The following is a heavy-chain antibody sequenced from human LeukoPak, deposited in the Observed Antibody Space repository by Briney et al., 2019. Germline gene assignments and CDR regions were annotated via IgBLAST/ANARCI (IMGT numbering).Heavy chain of an antibody. CDR2: ISDSGGIA. CDR1: GGSISSSSYS. V-gene: IGHV3-23*01. J-gene: IGHJ4*02. D-gene: IGHD3-3*01. Sequence: PSETLSLTCTVSGGSISSSSYSCGWIRQPPGKGLEWVSVISDSGGIAYYADSVKGRFTISRDNSKNTLYLQMNSLRVEDTAVYYCAKGHRSGGGQPYDFWGQGILVTVSS. CDR3: AKGHRSGGGQPYDF.